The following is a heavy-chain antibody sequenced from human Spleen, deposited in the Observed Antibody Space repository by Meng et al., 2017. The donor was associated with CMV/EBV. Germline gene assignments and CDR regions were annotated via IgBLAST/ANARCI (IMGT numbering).Heavy chain of an antibody. V-gene: IGHV4-4*07. Sequence: QVQLQGSGPGLVRPSETLSLTCSVSGAPISYFYWSWIRQSAGKGLEWIGRIQSDGNTYYNPSLKSRVTVSQDTSKNQIFLRLRSVTAADTAVYYCATGSGDFDHWGQGTLVTVSS. CDR3: ATGSGDFDH. CDR1: GAPISYFY. CDR2: IQSDGNT. J-gene: IGHJ4*02. D-gene: IGHD1-26*01.